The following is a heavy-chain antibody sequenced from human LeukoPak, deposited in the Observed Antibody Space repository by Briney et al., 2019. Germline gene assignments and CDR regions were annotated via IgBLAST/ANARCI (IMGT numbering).Heavy chain of an antibody. CDR2: INTNTGNP. CDR3: AREPYYYDSSGYYRFDY. J-gene: IGHJ4*02. D-gene: IGHD3-22*01. Sequence: ASVKVSCKASGYTFTSYAMNWVRQAPGQGLEWMGWINTNTGNPTYAQGFTGRFVFSLDTSVSTAYLQISSLKAEDTAVYYCAREPYYYDSSGYYRFDYWGQGTLVTVSS. V-gene: IGHV7-4-1*02. CDR1: GYTFTSYA.